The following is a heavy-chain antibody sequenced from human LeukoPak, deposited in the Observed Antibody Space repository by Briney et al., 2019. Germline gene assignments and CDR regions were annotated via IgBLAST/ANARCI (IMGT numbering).Heavy chain of an antibody. CDR3: AKDSPSIAARPRGSFDY. J-gene: IGHJ4*02. V-gene: IGHV3-23*01. CDR2: ISGSSGRT. D-gene: IGHD6-6*01. CDR1: GFTFSSYA. Sequence: PGGSLRLSCAASGFTFSSYAMSWVRQAPGKGLEWVSAISGSSGRTNYAASVKGRFTISRDNSKNTLYLQMNSLRAEDTAVYYCAKDSPSIAARPRGSFDYWGQGTLVTVSS.